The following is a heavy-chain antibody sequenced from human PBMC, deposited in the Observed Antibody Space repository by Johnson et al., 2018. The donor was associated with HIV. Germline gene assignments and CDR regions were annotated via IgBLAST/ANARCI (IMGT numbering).Heavy chain of an antibody. CDR3: ARGVGLVDGMIVDAFDI. J-gene: IGHJ3*02. V-gene: IGHV3-30-3*01. CDR1: GFTFSSYA. D-gene: IGHD3-22*01. CDR2: ISYDGSNK. Sequence: HVQLVESGGGVVQPGRSLRLSCAASGFTFSSYAMHWVRQAPGKGLEWVALISYDGSNKYYADSVKGRFTVSRDNSKNTLYLQMNSLRAEDTAVYYCARGVGLVDGMIVDAFDIWGQGTMVTVSS.